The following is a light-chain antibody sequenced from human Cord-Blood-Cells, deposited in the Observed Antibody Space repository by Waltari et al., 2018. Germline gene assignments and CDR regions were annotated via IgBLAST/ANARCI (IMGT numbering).Light chain of an antibody. CDR1: RSVSSY. CDR2: DAS. CDR3: QQRSNWPPLT. J-gene: IGKJ4*01. V-gene: IGKV3-11*01. Sequence: EIVLPQSPATLSLAAAERATIPCRPSRSVSSYLAWYQQKPGQAPRLLIYDASNRATGIPARFSGSGSGTDFTLTISSLEPEDFAVYYCQQRSNWPPLTFGGGTKVEIK.